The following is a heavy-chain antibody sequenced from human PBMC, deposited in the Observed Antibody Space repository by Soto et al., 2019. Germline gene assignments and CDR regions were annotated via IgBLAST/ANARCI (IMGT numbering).Heavy chain of an antibody. J-gene: IGHJ6*02. CDR1: GYSFTTYW. V-gene: IGHV5-10-1*01. CDR3: ARLEKWYHNYYGLDV. Sequence: PGESLKISCQGSGYSFTTYWISWVRQMPGKGLEWMGKIDPGDSSTNYSPSFRGHITISVDRSINTAHLQFSSLKAADTAVYYCARLEKWYHNYYGLDVWGQGTMVTVSS. D-gene: IGHD1-26*01. CDR2: IDPGDSST.